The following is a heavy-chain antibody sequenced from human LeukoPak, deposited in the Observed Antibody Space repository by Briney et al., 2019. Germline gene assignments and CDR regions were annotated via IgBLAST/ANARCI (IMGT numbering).Heavy chain of an antibody. D-gene: IGHD6-13*01. CDR1: GFTFSDYY. CDR2: ISNSGGTI. V-gene: IGHV3-11*01. J-gene: IGHJ4*02. CDR3: ARAYSSSLLDY. Sequence: PGGSLRLSCAASGFTFSDYYMSWIRQAPGKGLEWIAYISNSGGTIYYADSVKGRFTISRDNAKNSLYLQMNSLRAEDSALYYCARAYSSSLLDYWGQGTLVTVSS.